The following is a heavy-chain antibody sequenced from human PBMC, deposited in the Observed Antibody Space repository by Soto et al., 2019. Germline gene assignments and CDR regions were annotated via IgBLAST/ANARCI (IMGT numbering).Heavy chain of an antibody. D-gene: IGHD1-1*01. V-gene: IGHV1-18*04. Sequence: GASVKVSCKASGYTFTSYGISWVRQAPGQGLEWMGWISGYNDNTNYAEKRQGRLTMTTDTSTSTAYMELRSLRSDDTAVYYCARDRTTTSYSYYGMDVWGQGTTVTVSS. CDR2: ISGYNDNT. CDR3: ARDRTTTSYSYYGMDV. CDR1: GYTFTSYG. J-gene: IGHJ6*02.